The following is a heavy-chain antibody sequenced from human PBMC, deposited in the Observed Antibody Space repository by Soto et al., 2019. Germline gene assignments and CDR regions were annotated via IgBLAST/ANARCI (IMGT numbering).Heavy chain of an antibody. V-gene: IGHV3-23*01. Sequence: LRLSCAASGFTFSSYAMIWVRQAPGKGLEWVSAISGSGGSTYYADSVKGRFTISRDNSKNTLYLQMNSLRAEDTAVYYCAKALGRDIVVVPAVRLHYFDYWGQGTLVTVSS. CDR2: ISGSGGST. J-gene: IGHJ4*02. D-gene: IGHD2-2*01. CDR1: GFTFSSYA. CDR3: AKALGRDIVVVPAVRLHYFDY.